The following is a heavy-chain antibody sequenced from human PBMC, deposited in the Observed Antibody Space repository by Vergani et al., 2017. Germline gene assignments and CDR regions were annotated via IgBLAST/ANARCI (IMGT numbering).Heavy chain of an antibody. J-gene: IGHJ5*02. CDR2: MYHSGST. V-gene: IGHV4-59*01. Sequence: QVRLQESGPGLVKPSETLSLTCSVSGGSMSGYYWSWIRQPPGEELEWIGYMYHSGSTNYNPSLETRVTISGDTSKNQFSLKVNSVTAADTAVYYCGRVADFYGLGSRLLDLWGQGILVTVSS. CDR1: GGSMSGYY. D-gene: IGHD3-10*01. CDR3: GRVADFYGLGSRLLDL.